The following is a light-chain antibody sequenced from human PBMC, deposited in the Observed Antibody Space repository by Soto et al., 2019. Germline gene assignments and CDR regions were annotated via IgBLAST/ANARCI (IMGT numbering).Light chain of an antibody. Sequence: QPVLTQPASVTGSPGQSITISCTGTTSDVDYNRVSWYQQYPGTAPKLMINEVTNRPSGVSDRFSGSKSGNTASLTISGLQPEDEGDYYCSSYTSRRSWVFGGGTKLTVL. V-gene: IGLV2-14*01. CDR1: TSDVDYNR. CDR3: SSYTSRRSWV. CDR2: EVT. J-gene: IGLJ3*02.